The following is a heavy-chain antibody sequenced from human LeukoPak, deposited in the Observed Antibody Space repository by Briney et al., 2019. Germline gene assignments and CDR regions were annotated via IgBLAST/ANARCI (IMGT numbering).Heavy chain of an antibody. V-gene: IGHV4-59*08. Sequence: SETLSLTCTVSGGSISGFYWNWIRQPPGKGLEWIGHIYSTGSSNYNPSLRSRLTFSVETPKNQVSLRMRSVTAADTAVYYCARHDSSNWSLHYFDSWGQGTLVTVSS. CDR2: IYSTGSS. D-gene: IGHD6-13*01. CDR3: ARHDSSNWSLHYFDS. J-gene: IGHJ4*02. CDR1: GGSISGFY.